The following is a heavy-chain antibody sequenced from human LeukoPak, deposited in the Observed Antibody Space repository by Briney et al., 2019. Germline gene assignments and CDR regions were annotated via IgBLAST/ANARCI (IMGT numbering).Heavy chain of an antibody. Sequence: GGSLRPSCAAAGFTFSSYDMHWVRHATGKGLEWVSAIGTAGDTYYPGSVKGRFTSSRGNAKNSLYLQMNSLRAGNTAVYYCARGGVWGSYLPLDYWGQGTLVTVSS. CDR1: GFTFSSYD. CDR2: IGTAGDT. J-gene: IGHJ4*02. V-gene: IGHV3-13*01. CDR3: ARGGVWGSYLPLDY. D-gene: IGHD3-16*02.